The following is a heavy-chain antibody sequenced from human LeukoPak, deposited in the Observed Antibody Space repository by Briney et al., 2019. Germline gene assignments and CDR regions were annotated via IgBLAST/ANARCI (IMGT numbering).Heavy chain of an antibody. V-gene: IGHV1-3*01. D-gene: IGHD3-10*01. J-gene: IGHJ6*04. CDR3: ARDPPITYYYGSGSYLYSYYGMDV. Sequence: ASVKISCKASGYTFTSYSIHWVRQAPGQRREGMGWSNAGNGNTKYSQNVQGRVTITRDTSASTAYMELSSLRSEDTAVYYCARDPPITYYYGSGSYLYSYYGMDVWGKGTTVTVSS. CDR2: SNAGNGNT. CDR1: GYTFTSYS.